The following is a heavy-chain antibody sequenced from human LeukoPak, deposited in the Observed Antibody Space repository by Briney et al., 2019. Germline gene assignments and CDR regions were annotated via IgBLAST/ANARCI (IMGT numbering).Heavy chain of an antibody. V-gene: IGHV4-59*12. CDR2: VYYIGKP. J-gene: IGHJ3*01. Sequence: SETLSLTCSVSGGSISDYFWGWIRQPPGKGLERIGHVYYIGKPTCSPSLESRVSISVDTSKNQFSLELTSVTAADTAVYYCARRFRTGGDLHHDAYDVWSQGTVVTVSS. CDR1: GGSISDYF. CDR3: ARRFRTGGDLHHDAYDV. D-gene: IGHD3-16*01.